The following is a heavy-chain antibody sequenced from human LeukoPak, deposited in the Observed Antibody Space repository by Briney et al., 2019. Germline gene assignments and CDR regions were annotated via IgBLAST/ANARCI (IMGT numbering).Heavy chain of an antibody. V-gene: IGHV3-30*04. CDR3: ARLASSSTSSYGMDV. J-gene: IGHJ6*02. CDR2: ISYDGSNK. Sequence: PGGSLRLSCAASGFTFGTYAMHGARRAPGKGWEWLAVISYDGSNKYYADSVKGRFTISRDNSKNTLYLQMNSLRAEDTAVYYCARLASSSTSSYGMDVWGQGTTVTVSS. D-gene: IGHD2-2*01. CDR1: GFTFGTYA.